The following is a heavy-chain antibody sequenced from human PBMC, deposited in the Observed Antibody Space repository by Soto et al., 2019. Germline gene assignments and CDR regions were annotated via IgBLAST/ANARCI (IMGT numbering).Heavy chain of an antibody. D-gene: IGHD2-2*01. Sequence: GGSLRLSCAASGFTFSSYAMSWVRQAPGKGLEWVSAISGSGGSTYYADSVKGRFTISRDNSKNTLYLQMNSLRAEDTAVYYCARDGGYCISTSCYLIYYYHYVMDFWGQGSTVIVSS. CDR2: ISGSGGST. CDR3: ARDGGYCISTSCYLIYYYHYVMDF. V-gene: IGHV3-23*01. CDR1: GFTFSSYA. J-gene: IGHJ6*02.